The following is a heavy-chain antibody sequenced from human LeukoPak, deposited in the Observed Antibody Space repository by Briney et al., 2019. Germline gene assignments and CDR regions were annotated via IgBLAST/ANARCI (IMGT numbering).Heavy chain of an antibody. Sequence: PSETLSLTCTVSGRSISSYYWSWLRQPPGKGLEWIGYIYYSGSTNYNPSLKSRVTKSVDTSKNQFSLKLSSVTAADTAVYYCARAYYDSSGHIDYWGQGTLVTVSS. CDR3: ARAYYDSSGHIDY. D-gene: IGHD3-22*01. J-gene: IGHJ4*02. V-gene: IGHV4-59*01. CDR1: GRSISSYY. CDR2: IYYSGST.